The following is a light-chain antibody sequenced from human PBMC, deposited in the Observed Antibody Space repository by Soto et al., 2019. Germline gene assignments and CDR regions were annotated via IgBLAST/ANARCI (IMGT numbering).Light chain of an antibody. J-gene: IGKJ4*01. CDR3: QQYNNWPPLT. V-gene: IGKV3-15*01. CDR1: QSVSSN. Sequence: EIVMTQSPATLSVSPGERTTLSCRAIQSVSSNLASYQQKPCQAPRLLIYGASTRATGIPARFSGSGSGTEFTLTISSLQSEDFAVYYCQQYNNWPPLTFGGGTKVEIK. CDR2: GAS.